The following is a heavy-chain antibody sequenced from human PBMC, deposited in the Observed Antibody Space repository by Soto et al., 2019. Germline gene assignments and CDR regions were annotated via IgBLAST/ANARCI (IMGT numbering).Heavy chain of an antibody. Sequence: QVQLVESGGGLVKPGGSLRLSCAASGFTFSDYYMSWIRQAPGKGLEWVSYISSSGSTIYYADSVKGRFTISRNNAKYSQYLQMKSLRAEDTAVYYCARDRYSSSSWYYCMDVWGKGTTVTVSS. J-gene: IGHJ6*03. CDR2: ISSSGSTI. D-gene: IGHD6-6*01. V-gene: IGHV3-11*01. CDR1: GFTFSDYY. CDR3: ARDRYSSSSWYYCMDV.